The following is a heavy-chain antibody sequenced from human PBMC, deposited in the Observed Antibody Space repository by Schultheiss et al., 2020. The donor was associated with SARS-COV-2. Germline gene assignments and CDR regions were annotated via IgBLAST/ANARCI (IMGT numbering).Heavy chain of an antibody. CDR2: ISSSSSYI. CDR3: ARDRRWFGRRNWFDP. D-gene: IGHD3-10*01. Sequence: GGSLRLSCAASGFSFSSYSMNWVRQAPGKGLEWVSFISSSSSYIYYADSVKGRFTISRDNSKNTLYLQMNSLRAEDTAVYYCARDRRWFGRRNWFDPWGQGTLVTVSS. CDR1: GFSFSSYS. J-gene: IGHJ5*02. V-gene: IGHV3-21*01.